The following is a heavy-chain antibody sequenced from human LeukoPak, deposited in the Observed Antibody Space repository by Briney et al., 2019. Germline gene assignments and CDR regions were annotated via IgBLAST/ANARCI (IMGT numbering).Heavy chain of an antibody. J-gene: IGHJ4*02. V-gene: IGHV4-4*02. CDR2: VHLSGTT. CDR1: GGSILTTNW. CDR3: ARESGAFSPFGF. Sequence: SGTLSLTCAVSGGSILTTNWWSWVRQPPGKGLEWIGEVHLSGTTNYNPSLKSRVSMDKSKNQLSLKLTSVTAADTAMYYCARESGAFSPFGFWGQGTLVTVSS. D-gene: IGHD1-26*01.